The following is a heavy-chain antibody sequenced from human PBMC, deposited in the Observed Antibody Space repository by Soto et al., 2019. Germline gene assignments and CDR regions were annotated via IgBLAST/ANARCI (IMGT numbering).Heavy chain of an antibody. Sequence: QVQLVQSGAEVKKPGSSVKVSCKASGGTFSSDAISWVRQAPGQGLEWMGGIIPIFGRANYAQKFQGRVTITADKSTSTAYMELSSLRSEDTAVYYCASGGSGSSAPYNWFDPWGQGTLVTVSS. D-gene: IGHD3-10*01. CDR2: IIPIFGRA. CDR1: GGTFSSDA. J-gene: IGHJ5*02. CDR3: ASGGSGSSAPYNWFDP. V-gene: IGHV1-69*06.